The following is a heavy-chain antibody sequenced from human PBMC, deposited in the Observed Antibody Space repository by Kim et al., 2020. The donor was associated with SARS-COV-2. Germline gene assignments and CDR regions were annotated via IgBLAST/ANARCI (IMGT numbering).Heavy chain of an antibody. J-gene: IGHJ4*02. V-gene: IGHV4-59*09. CDR2: GSP. CDR3: ARGQLWLDY. D-gene: IGHD5-18*01. Sequence: GSPNYHPSPKSRVTISVDTAKNQFSLKLSSVTAADTAVYYCARGQLWLDYWGQGTLVTVSS.